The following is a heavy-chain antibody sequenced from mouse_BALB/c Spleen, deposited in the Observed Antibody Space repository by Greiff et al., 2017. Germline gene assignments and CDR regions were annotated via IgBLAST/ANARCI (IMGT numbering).Heavy chain of an antibody. J-gene: IGHJ3*01. Sequence: EVQLQQSGPGLVKPSQSLSLTCSVTGYSITSGYYWNWIRQFPGNKLEWMGYISYDGSNNYNPSLKNRISITRDTSKNQFFLKLNSVTTEDTATYYCARRSTMITPPGFAYWGQGTLVTVSA. CDR3: ARRSTMITPPGFAY. D-gene: IGHD2-4*01. V-gene: IGHV3-6*02. CDR2: ISYDGSN. CDR1: GYSITSGYY.